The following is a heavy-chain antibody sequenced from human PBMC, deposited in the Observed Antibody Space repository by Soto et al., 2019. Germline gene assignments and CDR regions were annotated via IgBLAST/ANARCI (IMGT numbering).Heavy chain of an antibody. V-gene: IGHV1-2*02. CDR1: GYTFTGYY. CDR3: ARELSIVVVPAAGRFDP. D-gene: IGHD2-2*01. J-gene: IGHJ5*02. Sequence: QVELVQSGAEVKKPGASVKVSCKASGYTFTGYYRHWVRQAPGKGLEWMGWINPNSGGTNYVKRFQGRVTMNRDTSISPADIELRRLRSDDTAVYYCARELSIVVVPAAGRFDPWGQGTLVTVSS. CDR2: INPNSGGT.